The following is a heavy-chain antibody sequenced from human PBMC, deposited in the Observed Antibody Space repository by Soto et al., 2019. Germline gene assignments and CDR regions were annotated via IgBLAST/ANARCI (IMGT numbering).Heavy chain of an antibody. CDR2: INHSGST. D-gene: IGHD3-3*01. J-gene: IGHJ6*04. CDR1: GGSFSDYY. Sequence: SETLSLTCSVYGGSFSDYYWSWIRQPPGKGLEWIGEINHSGSTNYNPSLKSRATISVHTSKNQFSLKLSSVTAADTAVYYCARARKGSGSDYYYHYGMDVWGKGTKVTVSS. V-gene: IGHV4-34*01. CDR3: ARARKGSGSDYYYHYGMDV.